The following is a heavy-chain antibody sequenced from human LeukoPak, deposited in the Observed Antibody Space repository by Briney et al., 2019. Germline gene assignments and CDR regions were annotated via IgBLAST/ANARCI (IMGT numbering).Heavy chain of an antibody. CDR2: IYSGGST. D-gene: IGHD6-13*01. V-gene: IGHV3-53*01. J-gene: IGHJ4*02. CDR3: ARGSGTHYYFDY. Sequence: GGSLRLSCAAPGFTVSSNYMSWVRQAPGKGLEWVSVIYSGGSTYYSDSVKGRFTISRDNSKNTLYLQMNSLRVEDTAVYSCARGSGTHYYFDYWGQGTLVTVSS. CDR1: GFTVSSNY.